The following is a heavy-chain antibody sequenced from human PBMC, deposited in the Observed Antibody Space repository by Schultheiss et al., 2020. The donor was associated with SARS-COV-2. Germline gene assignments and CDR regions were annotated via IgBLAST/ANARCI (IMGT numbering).Heavy chain of an antibody. Sequence: SETLSLTCAVSGGSISSSNWWSWIRQPAGKGLEWIGRIYTSGSTNYNPSLKSRVTMSVDTSKNQFSLKLSSVTAADTAVYYCATAVDCSSTSCYTATGWGQGTLVTVSS. D-gene: IGHD2-2*02. CDR2: IYTSGST. CDR3: ATAVDCSSTSCYTATG. J-gene: IGHJ4*02. V-gene: IGHV4-4*07. CDR1: GGSISSSNW.